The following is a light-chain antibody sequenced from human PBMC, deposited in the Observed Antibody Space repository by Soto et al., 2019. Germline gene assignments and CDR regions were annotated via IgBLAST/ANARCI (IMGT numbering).Light chain of an antibody. V-gene: IGLV2-14*01. Sequence: QSALTQPASVSGSPGQSITISCTGTSSDVGGYNYVSWYQQHTGKAPKLIIYDVSNRPSGVANGFSGAKSGTTASLTIYGLEAEYEADYYCSSYTSSSALVVFGGGTKLTVL. CDR1: SSDVGGYNY. CDR3: SSYTSSSALVV. CDR2: DVS. J-gene: IGLJ2*01.